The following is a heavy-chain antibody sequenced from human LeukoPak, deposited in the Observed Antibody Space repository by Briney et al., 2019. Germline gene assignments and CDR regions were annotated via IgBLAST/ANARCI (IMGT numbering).Heavy chain of an antibody. Sequence: GGSLRLSCAASGFTFSDYWIHWVRQAPGKGLVWVSRINTDGSITNYADSVKGRFSIPRDNSKNTLYLQMSGLRAEDTAVYYCATSAHIEVGTAPPPDYWGQGTQVTVTS. CDR2: INTDGSIT. CDR3: ATSAHIEVGTAPPPDY. CDR1: GFTFSDYW. V-gene: IGHV3-74*01. J-gene: IGHJ4*02. D-gene: IGHD2-21*02.